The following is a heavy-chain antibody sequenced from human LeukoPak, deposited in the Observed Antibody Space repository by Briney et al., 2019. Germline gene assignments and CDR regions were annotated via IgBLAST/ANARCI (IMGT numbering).Heavy chain of an antibody. Sequence: KTSETLSLTCAVYGGSFSGYYWSWIRQPPGKGLEWIGYIYYSGSTNYNPSLKSRVTISVDTSKNQFSLKLSSVTAADTAVYYCARLPTVAFDYWGQGTLVTVSS. CDR2: IYYSGST. D-gene: IGHD4-17*01. J-gene: IGHJ4*02. V-gene: IGHV4-59*08. CDR3: ARLPTVAFDY. CDR1: GGSFSGYY.